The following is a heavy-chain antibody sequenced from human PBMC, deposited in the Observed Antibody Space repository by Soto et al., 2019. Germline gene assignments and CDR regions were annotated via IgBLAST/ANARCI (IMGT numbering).Heavy chain of an antibody. V-gene: IGHV4-39*07. J-gene: IGHJ5*02. Sequence: SETLSLTCTVSGGSIISSSYYWGLIRQAPGKGLEWIGSIYYSGSTYYNPSLKSRVTISVDTSKNQFSLKLSSVTAADTAVYYCAREEVAYYGSGSYNWFDPWSQGTLVTVS. CDR2: IYYSGST. CDR3: AREEVAYYGSGSYNWFDP. CDR1: GGSIISSSYY. D-gene: IGHD3-10*01.